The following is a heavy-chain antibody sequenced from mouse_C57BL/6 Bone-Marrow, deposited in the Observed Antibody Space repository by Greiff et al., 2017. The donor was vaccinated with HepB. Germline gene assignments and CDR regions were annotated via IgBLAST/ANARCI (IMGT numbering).Heavy chain of an antibody. V-gene: IGHV1-81*01. Sequence: VQLQQSGAELARPGASVKLSCKASGYTFTSYGISWVKQRTGQGLEWIGEIYPRSGNTYYNEKFKGKATLTADKSSSTAYMELRSLTSEDSAVYFCARWGSNYWFAYWGQGTLVTVSA. J-gene: IGHJ3*01. CDR2: IYPRSGNT. CDR1: GYTFTSYG. D-gene: IGHD2-5*01. CDR3: ARWGSNYWFAY.